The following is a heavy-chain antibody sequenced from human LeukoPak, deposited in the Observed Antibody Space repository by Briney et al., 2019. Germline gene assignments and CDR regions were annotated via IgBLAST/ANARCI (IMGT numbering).Heavy chain of an antibody. J-gene: IGHJ4*02. CDR2: INPNSGGT. D-gene: IGHD6-13*01. CDR1: GYTFTGYY. V-gene: IGHV1-2*04. Sequence: WASVKVSCKASGYTFTGYYMHWVRQAPGQGLKWMGWINPNSGGTNYAQKFQGWVTMTRDTSISTAYMELSRLRSDDTAVYYCARDLVGSSWTRFDYWGQGTLVTVSS. CDR3: ARDLVGSSWTRFDY.